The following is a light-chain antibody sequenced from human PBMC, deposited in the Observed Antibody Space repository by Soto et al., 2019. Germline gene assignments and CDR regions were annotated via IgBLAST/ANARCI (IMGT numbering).Light chain of an antibody. CDR3: QTWGTGIAV. CDR2: VNSDGSH. J-gene: IGLJ7*01. V-gene: IGLV4-69*01. CDR1: SGHSSYA. Sequence: QLVLTQSPSASASLGASVKLTCTLSSGHSSYAIAWHQQQPEKGPRYLMKVNSDGSHSKGDGIPDRFSGSRSGAERYLTISSLQSEDEADYYCQTWGTGIAVFGGGTQLTV.